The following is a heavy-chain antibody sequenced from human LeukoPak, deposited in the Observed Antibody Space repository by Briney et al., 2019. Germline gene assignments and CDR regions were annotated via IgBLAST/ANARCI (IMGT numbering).Heavy chain of an antibody. V-gene: IGHV3-48*04. J-gene: IGHJ4*02. CDR2: ISSSSSTI. D-gene: IGHD6-13*01. CDR3: ARDAGWGAAATDY. CDR1: GFTFSSYS. Sequence: GGSLRLSCAASGFTFSSYSMNWVRQAPGKGLEWVSYISSSSSTIYYADSVKGRFTISRDNAKNSLYLQMNSLRAEDTAVYYCARDAGWGAAATDYWGQGTLVTVSS.